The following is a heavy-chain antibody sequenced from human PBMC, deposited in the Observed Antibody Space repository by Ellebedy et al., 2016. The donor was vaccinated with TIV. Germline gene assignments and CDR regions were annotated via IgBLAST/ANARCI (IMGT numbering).Heavy chain of an antibody. CDR2: INAGNGNT. V-gene: IGHV1-3*01. CDR3: AKDRGGTGDFDY. Sequence: AASVKVSCKASGYTFTSYAMHWVRQAPGQRLEWMGWINAGNGNTKYSQKFQGRVTFTTDTAASTVYMSLSSLGSEDTAVYYCAKDRGGTGDFDYWGQGTLVTVSS. D-gene: IGHD3-16*01. CDR1: GYTFTSYA. J-gene: IGHJ4*02.